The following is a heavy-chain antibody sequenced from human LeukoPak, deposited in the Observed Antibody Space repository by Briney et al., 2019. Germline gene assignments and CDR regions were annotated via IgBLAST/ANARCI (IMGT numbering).Heavy chain of an antibody. J-gene: IGHJ4*02. CDR1: GFTVSSNY. Sequence: GGSLRLSCAASGFTVSSNYMSWVRQAPGKGLEWVSLIYSGGSTYYADSVKGRFTISRDNSKNTLYLQMNSLRAEDTAVYYCAKTSGWPYYFDYWGQGALVTVSS. D-gene: IGHD6-19*01. V-gene: IGHV3-66*01. CDR2: IYSGGST. CDR3: AKTSGWPYYFDY.